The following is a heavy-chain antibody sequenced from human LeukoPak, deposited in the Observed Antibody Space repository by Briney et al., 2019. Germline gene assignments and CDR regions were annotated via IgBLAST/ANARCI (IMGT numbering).Heavy chain of an antibody. V-gene: IGHV1-18*01. Sequence: ASVKVSCKASGYTFTSYDISWVRQAPGQGLEWMGWISAYNGNTNYAQKLQGRVTMTTDTSTSTAYMELRSLRSDDTAVYYCARDRVSWLLPTGVDYWGQGTLVTVSS. CDR1: GYTFTSYD. CDR2: ISAYNGNT. J-gene: IGHJ4*02. D-gene: IGHD3-22*01. CDR3: ARDRVSWLLPTGVDY.